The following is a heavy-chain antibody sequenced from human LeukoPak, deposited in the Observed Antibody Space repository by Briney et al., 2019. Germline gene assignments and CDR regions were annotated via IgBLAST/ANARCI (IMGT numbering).Heavy chain of an antibody. V-gene: IGHV1-46*01. D-gene: IGHD1-26*01. J-gene: IGHJ4*02. CDR3: ARDLGAATYFDS. Sequence: ASVKVSCKASGYTFTSYYMHWVRQAPGQGLEWMGIINPSGGSTSYAQKFQGRVTMTRDTSISTAYMELSRLRSDDAAVFYCARDLGAATYFDSWGQGTLVTVSS. CDR1: GYTFTSYY. CDR2: INPSGGST.